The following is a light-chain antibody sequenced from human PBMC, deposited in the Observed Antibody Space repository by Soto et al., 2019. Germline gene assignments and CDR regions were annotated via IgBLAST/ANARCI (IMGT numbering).Light chain of an antibody. V-gene: IGKV4-1*01. CDR2: WAS. CDR3: HQYFATPLT. Sequence: DIMMTQSPDSLTVSLGARATINCKSTKSVLYSTNNKNCVAWYQQKPGQPPKLLIYWASTRQSGVPDRFSGSGSGTDFTLTISGLQAEDVAVYYCHQYFATPLTFGQGTKLAIK. CDR1: KSVLYSTNNKNC. J-gene: IGKJ2*01.